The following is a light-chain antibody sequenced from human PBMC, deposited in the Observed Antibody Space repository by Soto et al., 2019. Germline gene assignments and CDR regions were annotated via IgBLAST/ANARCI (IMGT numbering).Light chain of an antibody. CDR1: QGISSY. CDR2: GAS. CDR3: QHLNTYPRT. Sequence: DIQLTQSPSFLSASVGDRVTITCRASQGISSYLAWYQQPPGKAPKLLIYGASTLQRGVSSRFSGSGSGTEFTLTISSLQPEDFATYYCQHLNTYPRTFGQGTMLEVK. V-gene: IGKV1-9*01. J-gene: IGKJ2*01.